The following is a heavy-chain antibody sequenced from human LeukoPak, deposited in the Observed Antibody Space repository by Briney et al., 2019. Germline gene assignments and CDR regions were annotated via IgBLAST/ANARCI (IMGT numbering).Heavy chain of an antibody. D-gene: IGHD2-15*01. Sequence: ASVKVSCKASGYTFTSYDINWVRQATGQGLEWMGWMNPNSGNTGYAQRFQGRVTMTRNTSISTAYMELSSLRSGDTAVHYCATRNCSGGSCYSLDYWGQGTLVTVSS. CDR3: ATRNCSGGSCYSLDY. V-gene: IGHV1-8*01. CDR2: MNPNSGNT. CDR1: GYTFTSYD. J-gene: IGHJ4*02.